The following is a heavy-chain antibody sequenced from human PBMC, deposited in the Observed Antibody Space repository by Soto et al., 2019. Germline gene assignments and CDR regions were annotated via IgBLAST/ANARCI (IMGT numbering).Heavy chain of an antibody. CDR1: GYTFTSYA. V-gene: IGHV1-3*01. CDR2: INAGNGNT. Sequence: QVQLVQSGAEVKKPGASVKVSCKASGYTFTSYAMHWVRQAPGQRLEWMGWINAGNGNTKYSQKFQGRVTITRDTSASIAYMELSSLRSEDTAVYYCARGDDFWSGYQDYWGQGTLVTVSS. D-gene: IGHD3-3*01. CDR3: ARGDDFWSGYQDY. J-gene: IGHJ4*02.